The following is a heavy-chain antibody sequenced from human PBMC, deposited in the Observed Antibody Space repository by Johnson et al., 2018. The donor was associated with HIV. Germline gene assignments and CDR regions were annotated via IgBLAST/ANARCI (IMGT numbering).Heavy chain of an antibody. J-gene: IGHJ3*01. Sequence: VQLVESGGGLVQPGGSLRLSCAASGFSVSSNYMTWVRQPPGKGLEWVSGINWNGGGTGYADSVKGRFTISRDNSRNTLYLQMNSLRAEDTAVYYCARAKYGGAFDVWGQGTMVSVSS. D-gene: IGHD3-16*01. CDR1: GFSVSSNY. CDR3: ARAKYGGAFDV. CDR2: INWNGGGT. V-gene: IGHV3-66*01.